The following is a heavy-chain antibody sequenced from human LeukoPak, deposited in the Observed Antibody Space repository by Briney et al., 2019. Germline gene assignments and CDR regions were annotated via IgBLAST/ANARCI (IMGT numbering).Heavy chain of an antibody. CDR2: FDRKNGDT. D-gene: IGHD2-2*01. CDR1: GFTLADLS. CDR3: ATGVYCATTTCPGYQHYYYFMDV. J-gene: IGHJ6*03. Sequence: RASVKVSCKVSGFTLADLSMHWVRQAPGKGIEWVGGFDRKNGDTIYAQRFRGRVTLTEDTSTGTAYMDLSSLSADDTAVYYCATGVYCATTTCPGYQHYYYFMDVWGKGTTVTVSS. V-gene: IGHV1-24*01.